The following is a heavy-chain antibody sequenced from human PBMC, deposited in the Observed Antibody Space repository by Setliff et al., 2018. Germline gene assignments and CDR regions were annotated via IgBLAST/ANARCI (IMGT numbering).Heavy chain of an antibody. CDR3: ARTNYAADY. D-gene: IGHD2-2*01. Sequence: SETLSLTCAVSGYSISSGYYWGWIRQPPGKGLEWIGSIYHSGSTYYNPSLKSRVTISVDTSKNQFSLKLSSVTAADTAVYYCARTNYAADYWGPGLLVTVSS. CDR1: GYSISSGYY. V-gene: IGHV4-38-2*01. CDR2: IYHSGST. J-gene: IGHJ4*02.